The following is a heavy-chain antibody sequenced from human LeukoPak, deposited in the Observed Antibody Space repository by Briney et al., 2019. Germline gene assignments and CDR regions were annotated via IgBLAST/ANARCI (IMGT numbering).Heavy chain of an antibody. V-gene: IGHV1-24*01. CDR3: ATAGGMVRGVIIH. D-gene: IGHD3-10*01. J-gene: IGHJ4*02. CDR1: GYTLSELS. Sequence: ASVKVSCKVSGYTLSELSMHWVRQAPGKGLEWMGGFDPEDGETIYAQKFQGRVTMTEDTSTDTAYMELSSLRSEDTAVYYCATAGGMVRGVIIHWGQGTLVTVSS. CDR2: FDPEDGET.